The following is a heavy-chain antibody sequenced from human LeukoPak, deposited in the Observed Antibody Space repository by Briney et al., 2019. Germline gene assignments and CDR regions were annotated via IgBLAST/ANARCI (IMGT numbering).Heavy chain of an antibody. CDR3: AELGITMIGGV. Sequence: QAGGSLRLSCAASGFTFSSNWMSWVRQAPGKGLEWVSYISSSSSTIYYADSVKGRFTISRDNAKNSLYLQMNSLRAEDTAVYYCAELGITMIGGVWGKGTTVTISS. D-gene: IGHD3-10*02. CDR2: ISSSSSTI. CDR1: GFTFSSNW. V-gene: IGHV3-48*04. J-gene: IGHJ6*04.